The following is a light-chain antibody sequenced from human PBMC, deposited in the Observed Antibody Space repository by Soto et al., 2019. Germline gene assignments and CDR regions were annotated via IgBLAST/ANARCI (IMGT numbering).Light chain of an antibody. CDR2: GAS. Sequence: ENVLTQSPGTLSLSPGERATLSCRASQSVSSRYVAWYQQKRGQAPRLLIYGASSRTNSIPDRFSGSGSETDLTLNISSLEPEDVAVYYCQQYSCSPVTFGGGTKVELK. V-gene: IGKV3-20*01. J-gene: IGKJ4*01. CDR3: QQYSCSPVT. CDR1: QSVSSRY.